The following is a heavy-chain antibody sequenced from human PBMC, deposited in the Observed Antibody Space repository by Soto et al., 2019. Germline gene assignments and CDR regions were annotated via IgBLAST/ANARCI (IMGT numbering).Heavy chain of an antibody. CDR2: IWYDGSNK. CDR3: ETGYDFAYYGMDV. Sequence: QVQLVESGGGVVQPGRSLRLSCAASGFTFSSYGMHWVRQAPGKGLEWVAVIWYDGSNKYYADSVKGRFTISRDNSKNTLYLQMNSLRAEDTAVYYCETGYDFAYYGMDVWGQGTTVTVSS. CDR1: GFTFSSYG. D-gene: IGHD5-12*01. V-gene: IGHV3-33*01. J-gene: IGHJ6*02.